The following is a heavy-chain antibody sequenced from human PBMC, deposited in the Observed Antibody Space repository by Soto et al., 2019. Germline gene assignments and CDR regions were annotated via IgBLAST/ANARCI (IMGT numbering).Heavy chain of an antibody. Sequence: QITLKESGPTLVKPTQTLTLTCSFSGFSLSTSGLGVGWVRQPPGKALEWLALIYWDDDKRYSPFLKSRLTITKDTSTNQVVLTMTNTDPVDTARYYCAHRTNYYYSSGVAFDIWGQGTMVTVSS. J-gene: IGHJ3*02. CDR1: GFSLSTSGLG. CDR3: AHRTNYYYSSGVAFDI. D-gene: IGHD3-22*01. CDR2: IYWDDDK. V-gene: IGHV2-5*02.